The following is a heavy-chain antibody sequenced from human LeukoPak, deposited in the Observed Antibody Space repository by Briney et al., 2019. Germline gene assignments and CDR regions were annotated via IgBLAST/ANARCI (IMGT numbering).Heavy chain of an antibody. CDR3: ARVRNYYMDV. J-gene: IGHJ6*03. V-gene: IGHV4-61*02. CDR2: IYTSGST. CDR1: GGSISSGSYN. Sequence: SETLSLTRTVSGGSISSGSYNWSWIRQPAGKGLEWIGRIYTSGSTNYNPSLKSRVTISVDTSKNQFSLKLSSVTAADTAVYYCARVRNYYMDVWGKGTTVTVSS.